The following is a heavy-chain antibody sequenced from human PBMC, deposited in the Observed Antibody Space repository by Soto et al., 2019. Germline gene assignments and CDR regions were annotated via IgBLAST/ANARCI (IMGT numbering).Heavy chain of an antibody. CDR3: ARDLDGVAIVVVTAQAYDAFDI. V-gene: IGHV1-18*01. Sequence: QVQLVHSGAEVKKPGASVKVSCKASGYTFTSYGISWVRQAPGQGLEWMGWISAYNGNTNYAQKLQGRVTMTTDTSTSTAYMELRSLRSDDTAVYYCARDLDGVAIVVVTAQAYDAFDIWGQGTMVTVSS. CDR2: ISAYNGNT. J-gene: IGHJ3*02. CDR1: GYTFTSYG. D-gene: IGHD2-21*02.